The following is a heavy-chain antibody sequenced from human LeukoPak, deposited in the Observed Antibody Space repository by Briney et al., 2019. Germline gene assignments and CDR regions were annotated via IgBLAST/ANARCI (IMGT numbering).Heavy chain of an antibody. V-gene: IGHV3-30*18. J-gene: IGHJ4*02. CDR2: ISYDGSNK. CDR1: GFTFSSYG. CDR3: AKVTLRYFDWLLSPIDY. D-gene: IGHD3-9*01. Sequence: GGSLRLSCAASGFTFSSYGMHWVRPAPGKGLEWVAVISYDGSNKYYADSVKGRFTISRDNSKNTLYLQMNSLRAEDTAVYYCAKVTLRYFDWLLSPIDYWGQGTLVTVSS.